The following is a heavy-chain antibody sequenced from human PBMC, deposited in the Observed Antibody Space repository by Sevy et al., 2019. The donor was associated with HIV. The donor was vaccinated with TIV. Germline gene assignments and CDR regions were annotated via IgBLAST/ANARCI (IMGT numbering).Heavy chain of an antibody. CDR3: TRQGVIAELDL. V-gene: IGHV3-73*01. CDR1: GFTFNNYW. D-gene: IGHD2-15*01. CDR2: IRSRADSYET. Sequence: GGSLRLSCAASGFTFNNYWMSWVRQAPGRGLEWVARIRSRADSYETEYSASVRGRFTISRDDSRTTAYLQMNSLKTEDTAVYSCTRQGVIAELDLWGQGTLVTVSS. J-gene: IGHJ5*02.